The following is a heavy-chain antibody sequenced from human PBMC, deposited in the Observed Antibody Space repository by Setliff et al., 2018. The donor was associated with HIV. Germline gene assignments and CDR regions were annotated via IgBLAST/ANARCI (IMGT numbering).Heavy chain of an antibody. J-gene: IGHJ6*02. Sequence: GGSLRLSCAASGFTFSSYSMNWVRQAPGKGLEWVSSISSSSSYIYYADSVKGRFTISRDNAKNSLYLQMNSLRAEDTAVYHCAKDGAAVWGLYYYYGMDVWGQGTTVTVSS. D-gene: IGHD6-13*01. CDR3: AKDGAAVWGLYYYYGMDV. CDR2: ISSSSSYI. CDR1: GFTFSSYS. V-gene: IGHV3-21*01.